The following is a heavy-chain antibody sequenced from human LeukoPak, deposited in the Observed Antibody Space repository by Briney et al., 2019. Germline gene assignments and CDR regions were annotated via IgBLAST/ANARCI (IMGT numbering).Heavy chain of an antibody. D-gene: IGHD3-3*01. CDR1: GFTFSSYW. CDR3: ARDPTIFGVVIVPDY. V-gene: IGHV3-7*01. Sequence: GGSLRLSCAASGFTFSSYWMSWVRQAPGKGLEWVANIKQDGSEKYYVGSVKGRFTISRDNAKNSLYLQMNSLRAEDTAVYHCARDPTIFGVVIVPDYWGQGTLVTVSS. J-gene: IGHJ4*02. CDR2: IKQDGSEK.